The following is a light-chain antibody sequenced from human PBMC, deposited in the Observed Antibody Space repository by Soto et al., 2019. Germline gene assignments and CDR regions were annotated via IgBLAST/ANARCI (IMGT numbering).Light chain of an antibody. CDR3: SSYTRSSTYV. J-gene: IGLJ1*01. CDR2: EVD. CDR1: SSDVGGYNY. V-gene: IGLV2-14*01. Sequence: QSALTQPASVSGSPGQSITISCTGTSSDVGGYNYVSWYQQHPGKAPKLIIYEVDNRPSGVSNRFSGSKSGNTASLTISGLKAEDEADYYCSSYTRSSTYVFGTGTKLTVL.